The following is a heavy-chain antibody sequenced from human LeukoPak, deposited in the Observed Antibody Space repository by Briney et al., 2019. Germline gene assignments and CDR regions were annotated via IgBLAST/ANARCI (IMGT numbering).Heavy chain of an antibody. CDR2: IYYSGST. CDR3: ARLVPAAMSESFDY. J-gene: IGHJ4*02. V-gene: IGHV4-61*01. D-gene: IGHD2-2*01. CDR1: GGSISSSSYY. Sequence: PSETLSLTCTASGGSISSSSYYWSWIRQPPGKGLEWIGYIYYSGSTNYNPSLKSRVTISVDTSKNQFSLKLSSVTAADTAVYYCARLVPAAMSESFDYWGQGTLVTVSS.